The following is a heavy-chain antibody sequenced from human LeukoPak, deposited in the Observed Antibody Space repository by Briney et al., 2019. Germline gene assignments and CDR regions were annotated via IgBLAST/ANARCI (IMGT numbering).Heavy chain of an antibody. CDR2: IYHSGST. Sequence: SETLSLTCAVSGGSISSGGYSWSWIRQPPGKGLEWIGYIYHSGSTYYNPSLKSRVTISVDRSKNQFSLKLSSVTAADTAVYYCARLESGADAFDIWGQGTMVTVSS. V-gene: IGHV4-30-2*01. CDR1: GGSISSGGYS. D-gene: IGHD2-15*01. J-gene: IGHJ3*02. CDR3: ARLESGADAFDI.